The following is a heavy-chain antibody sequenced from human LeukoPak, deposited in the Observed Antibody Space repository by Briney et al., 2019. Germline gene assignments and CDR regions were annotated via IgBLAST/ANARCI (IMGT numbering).Heavy chain of an antibody. CDR3: EAFYYDESGWGDASGM. Sequence: GGSLGLSCAAPGITISSYWMSWVRQAPGKGLEWVANIKEDGSEKYYVDSVKGRFTISRDNAKKSLYLQMNRLRAEDTAVYYCEAFYYDESGWGDASGMWGQGTMVTVSS. J-gene: IGHJ3*02. D-gene: IGHD3-16*01. V-gene: IGHV3-7*01. CDR1: GITISSYW. CDR2: IKEDGSEK.